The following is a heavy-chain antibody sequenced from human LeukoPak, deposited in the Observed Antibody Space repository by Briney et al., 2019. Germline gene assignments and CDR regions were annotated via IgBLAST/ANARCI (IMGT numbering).Heavy chain of an antibody. V-gene: IGHV3-53*01. CDR3: TRDEGATVATYRFDF. Sequence: GGSLRLSCAASGFTVSSNYMSWVRQAPGKGLEWVSVIYSGGSVYYADSVKGRFTISRDNSKNTLYLQMNSLRAEDTAVYYCTRDEGATVATYRFDFWGRGTLVTVSS. D-gene: IGHD4-23*01. J-gene: IGHJ4*02. CDR1: GFTVSSNY. CDR2: IYSGGSV.